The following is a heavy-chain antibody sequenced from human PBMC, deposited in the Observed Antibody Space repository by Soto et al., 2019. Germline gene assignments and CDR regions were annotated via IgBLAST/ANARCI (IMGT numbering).Heavy chain of an antibody. D-gene: IGHD6-13*01. CDR1: GGTFSSYA. Sequence: HVQLVQSGAEVKKPGSSVKVSCKASGGTFSSYAISWVRQAPGQGLEWMGGIIPIFGTANYAQKFQGRVTLTADESTRTVYVELSSLRSEDTDVYYCARDHVECPYSSSWHWFDPWGQGALVTVSS. CDR2: IIPIFGTA. J-gene: IGHJ5*02. CDR3: ARDHVECPYSSSWHWFDP. V-gene: IGHV1-69*01.